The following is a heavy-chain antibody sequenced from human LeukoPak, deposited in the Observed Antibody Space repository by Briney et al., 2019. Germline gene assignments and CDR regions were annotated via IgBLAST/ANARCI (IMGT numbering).Heavy chain of an antibody. CDR2: FDPEDGET. CDR1: EYTLPELS. Sequence: ASVKVSCQVSEYTLPELSMHWVRQAPGKGLGWMGGFDPEDGETIYAQKFQGRVTMTEDTSTDTAYMELSSLRSEDTAVYYCATAPGGDYLDYWGQGTLVTVSS. J-gene: IGHJ4*02. V-gene: IGHV1-24*01. CDR3: ATAPGGDYLDY.